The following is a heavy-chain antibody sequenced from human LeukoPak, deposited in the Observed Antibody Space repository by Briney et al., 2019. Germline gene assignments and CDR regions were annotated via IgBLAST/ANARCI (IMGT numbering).Heavy chain of an antibody. Sequence: SETLSLTCAVYGGSFSGYYWSWIRKPPGKGLEWIGEINHSGSTNYNPSLKSRVTISVDTSKNQFSLKLSSVTAADTAVYYCARGGEVATVDYWGQGTLVTVSS. J-gene: IGHJ4*02. CDR3: ARGGEVATVDY. CDR1: GGSFSGYY. D-gene: IGHD5-12*01. V-gene: IGHV4-34*01. CDR2: INHSGST.